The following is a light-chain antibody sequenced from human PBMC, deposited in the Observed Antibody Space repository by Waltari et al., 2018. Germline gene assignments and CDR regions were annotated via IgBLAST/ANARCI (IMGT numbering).Light chain of an antibody. J-gene: IGLJ1*01. CDR3: CSYAGSGTYV. V-gene: IGLV2-23*02. Sequence: QSALTQPASVSGSPGQSITISRTGTSSDVGGYKYVSWYQQHPGKAPKLMIYDVSERPSGVSNRFSGSKSANTASLTIAGLQAEDEADYYCCSYAGSGTYVFGTGTKVTVL. CDR1: SSDVGGYKY. CDR2: DVS.